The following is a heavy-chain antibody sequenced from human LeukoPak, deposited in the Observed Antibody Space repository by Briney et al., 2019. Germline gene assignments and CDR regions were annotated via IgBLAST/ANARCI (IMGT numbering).Heavy chain of an antibody. V-gene: IGHV1-18*01. J-gene: IGHJ4*02. CDR2: ISAYNGNT. CDR1: GYTFTSYG. CDR3: ARDSDSSGYLPYYFDY. D-gene: IGHD3-22*01. Sequence: APVKVSCKASGYTFTSYGISWVRQAPGQGLEWMGWISAYNGNTNYAQKLQGRVTMTTDTSTSTAYMELRSLRSDDTAVYYCARDSDSSGYLPYYFDYWGQGTLVTVSS.